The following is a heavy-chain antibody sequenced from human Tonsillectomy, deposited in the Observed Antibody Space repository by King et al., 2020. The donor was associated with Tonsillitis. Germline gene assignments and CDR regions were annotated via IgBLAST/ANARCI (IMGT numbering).Heavy chain of an antibody. V-gene: IGHV3-30*02. D-gene: IGHD3-10*01. J-gene: IGHJ1*01. CDR1: GFTFGAYG. CDR2: IPYDGSNK. Sequence: VQLVLSGGGVVQPGGSLRLSCAASGFTFGAYGMHWVRQAPGKGLEWVAFIPYDGSNKYYADSVKGRFTISRDNSKNTLYLQMNSLRAEDTALYYCAKDTSGTYLKYFQHWGQGTLVTVSS. CDR3: AKDTSGTYLKYFQH.